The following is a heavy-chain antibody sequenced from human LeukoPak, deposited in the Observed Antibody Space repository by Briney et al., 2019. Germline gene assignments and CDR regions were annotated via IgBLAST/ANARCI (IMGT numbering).Heavy chain of an antibody. CDR1: GFTFSSYS. CDR2: ITSTSSYI. J-gene: IGHJ5*02. CDR3: ARDLTAAGGKWFDP. D-gene: IGHD6-25*01. V-gene: IGHV3-21*01. Sequence: GGSLRLSCAASGFTFSSYSINWVRQAPGKGLGWVSSITSTSSYIYYADSVEGRFTISRDNAKNSLYLQMNSLRAEDTAVYYCARDLTAAGGKWFDPWGQGTLVTVSS.